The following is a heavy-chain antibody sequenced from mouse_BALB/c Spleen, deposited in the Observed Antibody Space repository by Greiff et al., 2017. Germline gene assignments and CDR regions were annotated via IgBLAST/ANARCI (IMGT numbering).Heavy chain of an antibody. Sequence: EVMLVESGGGLVKPGGSLKLSCAASGFTFSSYTMSWVRQTPEKRLEWVATISSGGSYTYYPDSVKGRFTISRDNAKNTLYLQMSSLKSEDTAMYYCTRDAAMDYWGQGTSVTVSS. V-gene: IGHV5-6-4*01. CDR2: ISSGGSYT. CDR3: TRDAAMDY. CDR1: GFTFSSYT. J-gene: IGHJ4*01.